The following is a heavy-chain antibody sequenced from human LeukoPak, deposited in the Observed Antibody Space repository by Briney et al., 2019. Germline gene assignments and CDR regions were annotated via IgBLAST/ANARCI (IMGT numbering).Heavy chain of an antibody. CDR2: INPNSGGT. V-gene: IGHV1-2*02. Sequence: GASVKVSCKASGYTFTGYYMHWVRQAPGQGLEWMGWINPNSGGTNYAQKFQGRVTMTRDTSISTAYMELSRLRSDDTAVYYCPRDRRIAAAGYGYRGQGTMVTVA. D-gene: IGHD6-13*01. J-gene: IGHJ4*02. CDR3: PRDRRIAAAGYGY. CDR1: GYTFTGYY.